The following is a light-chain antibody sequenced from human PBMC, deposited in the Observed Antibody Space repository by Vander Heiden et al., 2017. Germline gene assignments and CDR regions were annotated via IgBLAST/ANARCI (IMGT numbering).Light chain of an antibody. Sequence: DIQITDSTSTLSASVVDRVTITGRASQSISSWLDWYQQKPGKTPKLLIYNASSLESAVPSRFSGTGSGTAFTLTIIGLQPDAFATYYWRRENSYAYTFGPGTKVEIK. CDR3: RRENSYAYT. J-gene: IGKJ2*01. V-gene: IGKV1-5*03. CDR1: QSISSW. CDR2: NAS.